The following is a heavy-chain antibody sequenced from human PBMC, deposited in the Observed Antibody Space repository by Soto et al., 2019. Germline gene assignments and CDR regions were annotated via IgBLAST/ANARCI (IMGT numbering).Heavy chain of an antibody. CDR1: GGTFSSYT. D-gene: IGHD2-2*02. V-gene: IGHV1-69*02. Sequence: QVQLVQSGAEVKKPGSSVKVSCKASGGTFSSYTISWVRQAPGQGLEWMGRIIPILGIANYAQKFPGRVTITAPKPTSPAYIELSTLRSADTAVYYCAIEYCSSTSCYRDYWGQGTLVTVSS. J-gene: IGHJ4*02. CDR2: IIPILGIA. CDR3: AIEYCSSTSCYRDY.